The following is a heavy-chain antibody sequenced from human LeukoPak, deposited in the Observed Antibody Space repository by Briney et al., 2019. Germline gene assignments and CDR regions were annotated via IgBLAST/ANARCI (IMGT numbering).Heavy chain of an antibody. J-gene: IGHJ4*02. CDR1: GFTFRSYG. Sequence: GRSLRLSCAASGFTFRSYGMHWVRQAPGKGLEWVAVIWYDGSNQYYVDSVKGRFTISRDNSKNTMYLQMSSLRAEDTAVYYCARDRFKEQKVRYFAHWGQGTLVTVSS. CDR3: ARDRFKEQKVRYFAH. CDR2: IWYDGSNQ. D-gene: IGHD6-13*01. V-gene: IGHV3-33*01.